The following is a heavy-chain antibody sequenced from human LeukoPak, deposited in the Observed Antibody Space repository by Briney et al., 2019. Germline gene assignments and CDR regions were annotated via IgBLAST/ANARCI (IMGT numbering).Heavy chain of an antibody. V-gene: IGHV3-30*02. J-gene: IGHJ4*02. CDR2: IRYDGSNK. CDR3: AKDIGLRFLEWLLCGFDY. CDR1: GFTFSSYA. Sequence: QTGGSLRLSCAASGFTFSSYAMSWVRQAPGKGLEWVAFIRYDGSNKYYADSVKGRFTISRDNSKNTLYLQMNSLRAEDTAVYYCAKDIGLRFLEWLLCGFDYWGQGTLVTVSS. D-gene: IGHD3-3*01.